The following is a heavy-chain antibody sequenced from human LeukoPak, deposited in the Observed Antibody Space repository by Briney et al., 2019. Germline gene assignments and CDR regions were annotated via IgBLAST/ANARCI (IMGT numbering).Heavy chain of an antibody. CDR3: ARVGDIAAAGSYYFDY. V-gene: IGHV4-34*01. CDR2: INHSGST. Sequence: SETLSLTCAVYGGSFSGYYWGWIRQPPGKGLEWIGEINHSGSTNYNPSLKSRVTISVDTSKNQFSLKLSSVTAADTAVYYCARVGDIAAAGSYYFDYWGQGTLVTVSS. CDR1: GGSFSGYY. D-gene: IGHD6-13*01. J-gene: IGHJ4*02.